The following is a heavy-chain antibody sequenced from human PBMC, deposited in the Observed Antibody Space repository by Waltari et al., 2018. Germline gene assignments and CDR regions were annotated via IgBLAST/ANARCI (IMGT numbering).Heavy chain of an antibody. J-gene: IGHJ4*02. V-gene: IGHV4-4*02. CDR1: GGSISRGNW. D-gene: IGHD3-3*01. CDR2: IYRSGST. CDR3: ARGKRPDYDFWSGYGLFDY. Sequence: QVQLQESGPGLVKPSGTLSLTCAVSGGSISRGNWWSWVRQPPGKGLEWIGEIYRSGSTSYNPSLKSRVTISVDKSKNQFSLKLSSVTAADTAVYYCARGKRPDYDFWSGYGLFDYWGQGTLVTVSS.